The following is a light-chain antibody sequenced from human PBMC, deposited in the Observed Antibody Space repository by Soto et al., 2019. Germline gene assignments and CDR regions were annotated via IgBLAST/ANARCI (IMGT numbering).Light chain of an antibody. V-gene: IGLV2-14*01. CDR2: DVS. CDR1: SSDVGGYNF. CDR3: SSYTSSSTHV. Sequence: SVLTQPASVSGSPGQSITISCTGTSSDVGGYNFVSWYQQHPGKAPKLMIHDVSNRPSGVSNRFSGSKSGNTASLTISGLQAEDEADYYCSSYTSSSTHVFGTGTKVTVL. J-gene: IGLJ1*01.